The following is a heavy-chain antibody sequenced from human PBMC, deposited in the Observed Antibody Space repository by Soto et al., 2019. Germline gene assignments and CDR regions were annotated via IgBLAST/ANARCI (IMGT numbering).Heavy chain of an antibody. CDR1: GFTFSSYG. CDR2: IWYDGSNK. D-gene: IGHD5-18*01. CDR3: ARDFLLGYSYGYGSGMDV. V-gene: IGHV3-33*01. Sequence: PGGSLRLSCAASGFTFSSYGMHWVRQAPGKGLEWVAVIWYDGSNKYYADSVKGRFTISRDNSKNTLYLQMNSLRAEDTAVYYCARDFLLGYSYGYGSGMDVWGQGTTVTVSS. J-gene: IGHJ6*02.